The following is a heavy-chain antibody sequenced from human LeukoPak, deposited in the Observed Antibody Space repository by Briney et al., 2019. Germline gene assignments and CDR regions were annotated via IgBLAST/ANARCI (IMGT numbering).Heavy chain of an antibody. CDR2: INPSGGST. D-gene: IGHD1-26*01. J-gene: IGHJ2*01. CDR1: GYTLIDYF. Sequence: ASVKVSCKASGYTLIDYFMHWVRRAPGQGLEWMGIINPSGGSTTYAQKFQGRVSMTRDTSTSTVNMELSSLRSEDTAVYYCARGGSGTYQSRWFFDLWGRGSLVTVSS. CDR3: ARGGSGTYQSRWFFDL. V-gene: IGHV1-46*01.